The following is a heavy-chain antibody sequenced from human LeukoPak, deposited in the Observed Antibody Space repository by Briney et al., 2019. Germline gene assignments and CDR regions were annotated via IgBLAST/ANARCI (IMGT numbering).Heavy chain of an antibody. D-gene: IGHD3-3*02. CDR1: SFPLSRYA. Sequence: PGGSQRLSCTASSFPLSRYAMTCVREAPGKGLVWGCVMRGNGHNAYPPDSGKSRCIISRDNSKSALYQQMKSLRGEDTAVCYCGILVCVSRNFAYWRQRPLHSVSS. CDR2: MRGNGHNA. J-gene: IGHJ4*02. V-gene: IGHV3-23*01. CDR3: GILVCVSRNFAY.